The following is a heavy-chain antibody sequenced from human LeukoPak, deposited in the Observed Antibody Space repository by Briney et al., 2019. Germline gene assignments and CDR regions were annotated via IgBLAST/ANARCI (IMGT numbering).Heavy chain of an antibody. CDR3: ARGSITMVRGVIILSLSSTLLDY. V-gene: IGHV3-74*01. CDR2: INSDGSSA. D-gene: IGHD3-10*01. J-gene: IGHJ4*02. CDR1: GFTFSSYW. Sequence: GGSLRLSCAASGFTFSSYWMHWVRQAPGKGLVWVSRINSDGSSASYADSVKGRFTISRDNAKNTLYLQMNSLRAEDTAVYYCARGSITMVRGVIILSLSSTLLDYWGQGTLVTVSS.